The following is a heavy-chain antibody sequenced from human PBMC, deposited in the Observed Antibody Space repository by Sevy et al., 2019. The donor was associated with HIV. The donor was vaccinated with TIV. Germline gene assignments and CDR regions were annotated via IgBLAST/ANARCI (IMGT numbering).Heavy chain of an antibody. Sequence: GGSLRLSCAASGFTLSNYWMSWVRQPLGKGLEWLAQIKEDGSIKYYVDSVKGRFTISRDNAKNSLYLQLNSLRAEDTAVYYCVRDASSGWATDYNYRMDVWGQGSTVTVSS. V-gene: IGHV3-7*01. CDR3: VRDASSGWATDYNYRMDV. CDR2: IKEDGSIK. CDR1: GFTLSNYW. D-gene: IGHD3-22*01. J-gene: IGHJ6*02.